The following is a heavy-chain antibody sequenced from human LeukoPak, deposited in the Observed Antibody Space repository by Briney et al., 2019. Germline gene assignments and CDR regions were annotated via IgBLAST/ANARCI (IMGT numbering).Heavy chain of an antibody. CDR3: ARDVYYYDGSPNRGGFDP. CDR2: INPNSGGT. D-gene: IGHD3-22*01. Sequence: ASVKVSCKASGYTFTGYYMHWVRQAPGQGLEWMGWINPNSGGTNYAQKFQGRVTMTRDTSNSTAYMELSRLRSEDTAVYYCARDVYYYDGSPNRGGFDPWGQGTLVTVSS. J-gene: IGHJ5*02. CDR1: GYTFTGYY. V-gene: IGHV1-2*02.